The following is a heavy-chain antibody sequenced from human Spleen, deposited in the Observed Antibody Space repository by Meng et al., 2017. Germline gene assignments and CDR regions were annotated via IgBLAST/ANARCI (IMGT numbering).Heavy chain of an antibody. D-gene: IGHD3-16*02. CDR1: GASISSGDYW. CDR2: IYFSGRT. Sequence: SETLSLTCIVSGASISSGDYWWSWIRQHPGKGLEWIGSIYFSGRTDYNPSLKSRVAISVDRSKNQFSLKLTSVTAADTAVYYCARDGWGNYPQYYYGMDVWGQGTTVTVSS. CDR3: ARDGWGNYPQYYYGMDV. V-gene: IGHV4-31*03. J-gene: IGHJ6*02.